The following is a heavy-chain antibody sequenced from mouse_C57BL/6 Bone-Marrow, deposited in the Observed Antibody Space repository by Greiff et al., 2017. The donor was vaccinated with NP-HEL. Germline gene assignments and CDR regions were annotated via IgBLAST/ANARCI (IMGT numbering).Heavy chain of an antibody. D-gene: IGHD1-1*01. J-gene: IGHJ2*01. Sequence: VQLQESGPELARPWASVKISCQAFYTFSRRVHFAIRDTNYWMQWVKQRPGQGLEWIGAIYPGNGDTSYNQKFKCKATLTADKSSSTASMQLSSLTSEDSAVDYCFVVSSLYYFDYWGQGTTLTVSS. CDR3: SEDSAVDYCFVVSSLYYFDY. CDR2: GQGLEWIG. V-gene: IGHV1-87*01. CDR1: YTFSRRVH.